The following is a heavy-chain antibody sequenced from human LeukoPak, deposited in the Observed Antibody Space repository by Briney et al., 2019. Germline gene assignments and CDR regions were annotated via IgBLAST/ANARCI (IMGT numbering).Heavy chain of an antibody. CDR1: GYTFTGNY. D-gene: IGHD6-13*01. Sequence: ASVKVSCKASGYTFTGNYIHWVRQAPGQGLEWMGWINPNSGGTNYAQKFQGRVTMTRDTSIITSYMELSRLRSDDTAVYYCARDRVSYSSSWKLFDYWGQGTLVTVSS. CDR2: INPNSGGT. CDR3: ARDRVSYSSSWKLFDY. J-gene: IGHJ4*02. V-gene: IGHV1-2*02.